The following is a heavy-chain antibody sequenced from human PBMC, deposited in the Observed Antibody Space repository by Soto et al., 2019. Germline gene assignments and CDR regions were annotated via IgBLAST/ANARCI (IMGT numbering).Heavy chain of an antibody. J-gene: IGHJ6*02. D-gene: IGHD3-3*01. Sequence: SETLSLTCTVSGGSISSYYWSWIWQPQGKGLEWVGYIYYCGSTNYNPSLQSRVTISVDTPKNQFALKLSSVTAADTAVYYCARAGGEYYDFWSGYYSPYYYGMDVWGQGTTVT. V-gene: IGHV4-59*12. CDR2: IYYCGST. CDR3: ARAGGEYYDFWSGYYSPYYYGMDV. CDR1: GGSISSYY.